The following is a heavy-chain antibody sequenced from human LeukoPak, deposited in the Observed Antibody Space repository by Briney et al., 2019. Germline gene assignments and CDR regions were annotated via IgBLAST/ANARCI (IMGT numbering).Heavy chain of an antibody. V-gene: IGHV4-59*01. J-gene: IGHJ3*02. Sequence: SETLSLTCTVSDDSITIYYWSWIRQPPGKGLEWIGYIYDSGSTNYNSSLKSRVTISVDTSKNQFSLKLSSVTAADTAVYYCACLTTADAFDIWGQGTMVTVSS. CDR2: IYDSGST. D-gene: IGHD3-22*01. CDR1: DDSITIYY. CDR3: ACLTTADAFDI.